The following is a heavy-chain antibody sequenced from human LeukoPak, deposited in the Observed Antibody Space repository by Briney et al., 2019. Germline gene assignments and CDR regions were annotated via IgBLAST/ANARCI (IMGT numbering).Heavy chain of an antibody. Sequence: PSETLSLTCAVSGYSISSGYHWGWIRQPPGTGLEWIGSIYHSGSTYYNPSLKSRVTISVDTSKNQFSLKLSSVTAADTAVYYCARHEFPYGDYRNFFDYWGQGTLVTVSS. CDR2: IYHSGST. CDR1: GYSISSGYH. V-gene: IGHV4-38-2*01. J-gene: IGHJ4*02. CDR3: ARHEFPYGDYRNFFDY. D-gene: IGHD4-17*01.